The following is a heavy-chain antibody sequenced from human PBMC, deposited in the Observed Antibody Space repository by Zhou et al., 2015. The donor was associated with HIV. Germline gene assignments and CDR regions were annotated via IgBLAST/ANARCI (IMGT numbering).Heavy chain of an antibody. V-gene: IGHV3-23*01. CDR3: TKSRGGNSGSHDS. CDR2: ISGGGGFT. Sequence: EVQLLQSGGGLVQPGGSLRLACEASGFTFTGFAMTWVRQSPGKGLQWVSSISGGGGFTYYADSVKGRFTVSRDNSNNTAFLHLTNLRVDDSAIYYCTKSRGGNSGSHDSWGLGTLVSVSS. D-gene: IGHD6-19*01. J-gene: IGHJ4*02. CDR1: GFTFTGFA.